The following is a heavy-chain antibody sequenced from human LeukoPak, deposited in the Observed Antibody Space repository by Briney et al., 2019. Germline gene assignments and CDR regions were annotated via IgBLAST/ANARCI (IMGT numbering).Heavy chain of an antibody. CDR1: GFTFSSYW. CDR3: ARHDPDMAGVEDY. V-gene: IGHV3-7*03. Sequence: GGSLRLSCAASGFTFSSYWMSWVRQAPGKGLEWVANIKQDGSEKYYVDSVKGRFTISRDNAKNSLYLQMNSLKTEDTAVYYCARHDPDMAGVEDYWGQGTLVTVSS. J-gene: IGHJ4*02. D-gene: IGHD5-18*01. CDR2: IKQDGSEK.